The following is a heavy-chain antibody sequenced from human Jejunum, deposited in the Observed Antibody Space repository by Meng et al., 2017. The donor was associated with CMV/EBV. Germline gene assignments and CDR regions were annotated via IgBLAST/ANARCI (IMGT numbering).Heavy chain of an antibody. J-gene: IGHJ4*02. CDR3: ARDLGTKVPYYFDY. V-gene: IGHV3-30*03. CDR1: GFSFSNYV. Sequence: GFSFSNYVMHWLRQTPDKGLEWVAVTSYDATYKSYAASVKGRFTISRDNSRNTLYLEMNSLRAADTAIYYCARDLGTKVPYYFDYWGQGTRVTVSS. CDR2: TSYDATYK. D-gene: IGHD3-10*01.